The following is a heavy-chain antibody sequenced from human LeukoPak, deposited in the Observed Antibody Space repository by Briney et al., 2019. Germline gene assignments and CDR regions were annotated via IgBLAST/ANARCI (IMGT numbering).Heavy chain of an antibody. CDR1: GGSISSYY. J-gene: IGHJ3*02. V-gene: IGHV4-4*07. CDR2: IYTSGST. Sequence: PSETLSLTCTVSGGSISSYYWSWIRQPAGKGLEWIGRIYTSGSTNYNPSLKSRVTMSVDTSKNQFSLKLSSVTAADTAVYYCARASGSSGWYVSAFDIWGQGTMVTVSS. CDR3: ARASGSSGWYVSAFDI. D-gene: IGHD6-19*01.